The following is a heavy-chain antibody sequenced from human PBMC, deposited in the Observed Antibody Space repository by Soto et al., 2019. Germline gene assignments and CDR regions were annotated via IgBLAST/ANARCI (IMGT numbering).Heavy chain of an antibody. CDR3: VRGQPHRITIFEVVIRSYDYGMDV. Sequence: SETLSPTSASSGGSFTGYYWTRIRQTPGGVLGWIGQINYRGSSYYNPSLESRISMAVDTSKNQFSLKLRSVTAADTAVYFCVRGQPHRITIFEVVIRSYDYGMDVWGQGTTVS. D-gene: IGHD3-3*02. V-gene: IGHV4-34*01. CDR2: INYRGSS. J-gene: IGHJ6*02. CDR1: GGSFTGYY.